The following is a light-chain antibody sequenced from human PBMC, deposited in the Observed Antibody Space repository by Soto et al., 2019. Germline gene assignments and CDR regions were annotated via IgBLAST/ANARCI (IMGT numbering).Light chain of an antibody. Sequence: DIQMTQSPSTLSASVGDRVTITCRASQSISSWLAWYQQKPGKAPKLLIYKASSLESGVPSRFSGSGSGTEFTLTISSLKPDDFATYYGQQYHSFGTLGQGTKVEIK. CDR1: QSISSW. CDR3: QQYHSFGT. V-gene: IGKV1-5*03. J-gene: IGKJ1*01. CDR2: KAS.